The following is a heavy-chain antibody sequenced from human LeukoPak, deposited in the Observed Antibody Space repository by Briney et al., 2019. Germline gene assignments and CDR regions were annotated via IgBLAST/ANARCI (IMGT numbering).Heavy chain of an antibody. Sequence: ASVEVSCKVSGYTLAELSMHWVRQAPGKGLESMGGFDPEDGETIYAQKFQGRVTMTEDTSTDTAYMELSSLRSEDTAVYYCATDSDYDFWSGYFNYWGQGTLVTVSS. CDR2: FDPEDGET. D-gene: IGHD3-3*01. CDR1: GYTLAELS. V-gene: IGHV1-24*01. CDR3: ATDSDYDFWSGYFNY. J-gene: IGHJ4*02.